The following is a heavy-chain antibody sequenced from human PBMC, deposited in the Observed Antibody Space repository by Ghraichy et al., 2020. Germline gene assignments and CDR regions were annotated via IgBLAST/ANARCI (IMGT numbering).Heavy chain of an antibody. Sequence: SETLSLTCTVSGGSISGTGYYWDWIRQPPGQGLEWIGYISYTGSTYHNPSLKSRVTISVDTSKNQFSLKVSSVTAADTAVYYCARRDSSGWYGVDVWGQGTTVTVSS. CDR2: ISYTGST. CDR3: ARRDSSGWYGVDV. J-gene: IGHJ6*02. D-gene: IGHD6-19*01. V-gene: IGHV4-39*01. CDR1: GGSISGTGYY.